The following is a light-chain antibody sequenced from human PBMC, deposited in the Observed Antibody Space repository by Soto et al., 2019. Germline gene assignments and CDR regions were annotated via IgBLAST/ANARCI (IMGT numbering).Light chain of an antibody. CDR1: SSDVGSYNL. V-gene: IGLV2-23*01. CDR2: EGN. J-gene: IGLJ1*01. CDR3: CSYAGSSTPYV. Sequence: QSALTQPASVSGSPGQSITISCAGTSSDVGSYNLVSWYQQHPGKAPKLMIYEGNKRPSGVSNRFSGSKSGNTASLTISGLQADDESDYYCCSYAGSSTPYVFGTGTKLTVL.